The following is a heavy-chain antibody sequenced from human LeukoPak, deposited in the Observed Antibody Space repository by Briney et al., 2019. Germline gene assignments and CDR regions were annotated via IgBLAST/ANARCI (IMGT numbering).Heavy chain of an antibody. CDR1: GFTFSSYR. Sequence: GGSLRLSCAASGFTFSSYRMNWVRQAPGKGLEWVSSIKSSGSYISYADSVKGRFTISRDNSKNTLYLQMNSLRAEDTAVYYCAKDRGVPAARGSYYYYGMDVWGKGTTVTVSS. CDR3: AKDRGVPAARGSYYYYGMDV. CDR2: IKSSGSYI. J-gene: IGHJ6*04. D-gene: IGHD2-2*01. V-gene: IGHV3-21*01.